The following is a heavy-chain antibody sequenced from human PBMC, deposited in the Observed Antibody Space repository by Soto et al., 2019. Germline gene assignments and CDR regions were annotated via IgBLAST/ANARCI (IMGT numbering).Heavy chain of an antibody. D-gene: IGHD3-22*01. CDR3: ARMSKYYYDSSGYYSEYFQR. CDR2: IYHSGST. J-gene: IGHJ1*01. CDR1: GGSISSGGYS. V-gene: IGHV4-30-2*01. Sequence: PSETQSLTCAVSGGSISSGGYSWSWIRQPPGKGLEWIGYIYHSGSTYYNPSLKSRVTISVDRSKNQFSLKLSSVTAADTAVYYCARMSKYYYDSSGYYSEYFQRWGQGTLVTVSS.